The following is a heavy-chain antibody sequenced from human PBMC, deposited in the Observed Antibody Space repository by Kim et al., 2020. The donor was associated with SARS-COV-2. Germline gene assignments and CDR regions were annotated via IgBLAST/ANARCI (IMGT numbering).Heavy chain of an antibody. V-gene: IGHV4-31*03. CDR3: AGGGYQLLMYYYYYGMDV. CDR1: GGSISSGGYY. CDR2: IYYSGST. J-gene: IGHJ6*02. Sequence: SETLSLTCTVSGGSISSGGYYWSWIRQHPGKGLEWIGYIYYSGSTYYNPSLKSRVTISVDTSKNQFSLKLSSVTAADTAVYYCAGGGYQLLMYYYYYGMDVWGQGTTVTVSS. D-gene: IGHD2-2*01.